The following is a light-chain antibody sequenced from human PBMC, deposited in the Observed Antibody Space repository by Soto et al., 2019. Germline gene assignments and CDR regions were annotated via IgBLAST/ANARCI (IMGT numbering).Light chain of an antibody. CDR1: QSISSW. Sequence: DLQMTQSPSTLSASVGDRVTITCRASQSISSWLAWYQQKPGKAPKLLIYRASNLQSGVPSRFSGSGSGTGFTLTISSLQPDDFATYYCQQYSSYSLYTFGQGTKLEIK. J-gene: IGKJ2*01. V-gene: IGKV1-5*03. CDR3: QQYSSYSLYT. CDR2: RAS.